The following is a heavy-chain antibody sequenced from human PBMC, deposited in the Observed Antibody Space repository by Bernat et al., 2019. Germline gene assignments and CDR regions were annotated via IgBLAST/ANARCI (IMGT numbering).Heavy chain of an antibody. CDR1: GFTFSDHF. V-gene: IGHV3-72*01. Sequence: EVQLVESGGGLVQPGGSLRLSCAASGFTFSDHFMDWVRQAPGKGLEWVGRIRNRAIGYTTYYAASVKGRFSISRDDSKNSLYLQVNGLKTEDTAVYFCARLSSSYYFDYWGQGTLVTVSS. CDR3: ARLSSSYYFDY. D-gene: IGHD6-6*01. J-gene: IGHJ4*02. CDR2: IRNRAIGYTT.